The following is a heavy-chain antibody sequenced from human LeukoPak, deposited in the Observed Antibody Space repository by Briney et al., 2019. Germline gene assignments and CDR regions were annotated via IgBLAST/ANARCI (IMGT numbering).Heavy chain of an antibody. J-gene: IGHJ4*02. Sequence: AGGSLRLSCAASGFTFGNYWTHWVRQAPGKGLVWVSRIHSDGSSPIYADSVKGRFTISRDNAKNTLYLQMNSLRDEDTAVYYCARDEGEQWQPLDYWGQGTLVTVSS. CDR3: ARDEGEQWQPLDY. CDR2: IHSDGSSP. V-gene: IGHV3-74*01. CDR1: GFTFGNYW. D-gene: IGHD6-19*01.